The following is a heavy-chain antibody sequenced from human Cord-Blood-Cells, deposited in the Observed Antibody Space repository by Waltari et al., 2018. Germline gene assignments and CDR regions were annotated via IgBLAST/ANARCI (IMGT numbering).Heavy chain of an antibody. CDR2: IYYSGST. Sequence: QLQLQESGPGLVKPSETLSLTCTVSGGSISSSSYYWGWIRQPPGKGLEWIGSIYYSGSTYYNPSLKCRVTIALDTSKNQFSLKLSSVTAADTAVYYCARSDYYGSGSYYPFDYWGQGTLVTVSS. J-gene: IGHJ4*02. V-gene: IGHV4-39*07. D-gene: IGHD3-10*01. CDR1: GGSISSSSYY. CDR3: ARSDYYGSGSYYPFDY.